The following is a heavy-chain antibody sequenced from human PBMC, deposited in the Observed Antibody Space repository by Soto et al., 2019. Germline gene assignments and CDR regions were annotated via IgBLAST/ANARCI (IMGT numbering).Heavy chain of an antibody. CDR3: ARVVMFVRSVSRWFDP. Sequence: GGSLRLSCAASGFTFSDYYMSWIRQAPGKGLEWVSYISSSSSYTNYADSVKGRFTISRDNAKNSLYLQMNSLRAEDTAVYYCARVVMFVRSVSRWFDPWGQGTLVTVSS. D-gene: IGHD3-10*02. J-gene: IGHJ5*02. CDR1: GFTFSDYY. V-gene: IGHV3-11*06. CDR2: ISSSSSYT.